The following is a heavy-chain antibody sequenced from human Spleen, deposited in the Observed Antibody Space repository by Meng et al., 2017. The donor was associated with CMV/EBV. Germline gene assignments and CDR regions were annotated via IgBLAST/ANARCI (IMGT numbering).Heavy chain of an antibody. V-gene: IGHV4-31*03. Sequence: SETLSLTCSVSGDSVGSGDYYWSWIRQHPGKGLEWIGYIFYSGSTYYSPSLKSRVTISVDTSKNQFFLKLRSVTAADTAVYYCASTGYYDSSGYVYWGQGTLVTVSS. CDR3: ASTGYYDSSGYVY. CDR2: IFYSGST. J-gene: IGHJ4*02. D-gene: IGHD3-22*01. CDR1: GDSVGSGDYY.